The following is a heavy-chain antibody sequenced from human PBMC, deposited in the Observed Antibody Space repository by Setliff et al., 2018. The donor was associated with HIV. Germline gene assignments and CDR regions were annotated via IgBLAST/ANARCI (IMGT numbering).Heavy chain of an antibody. J-gene: IGHJ6*02. V-gene: IGHV3-30*03. D-gene: IGHD5-18*01. CDR1: EFAFSTHI. Sequence: GGSLRLSCAPSEFAFSTHIIHWVRQAPGKGLEWVAVISYDGSTKYYADSVKGRFFISRDNSKNTVDLQMNRLRGEDTAVYYCAREPQRGFSYGRYYSYGMDVWGQGTTVTVSS. CDR2: ISYDGSTK. CDR3: AREPQRGFSYGRYYSYGMDV.